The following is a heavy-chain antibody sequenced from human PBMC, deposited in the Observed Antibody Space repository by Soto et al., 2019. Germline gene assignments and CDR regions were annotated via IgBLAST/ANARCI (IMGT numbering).Heavy chain of an antibody. Sequence: GGSLRLSCAASGFTFSSYWMHWVRQAPGKGLVWVSRINSDGSSTSYADSVKGRFTISRDNAKNTLYLQMNSLRAEDTAVYYCARDALLGNYYGSGSYYYYYGMDVWGQGTTVTVSS. J-gene: IGHJ6*02. CDR3: ARDALLGNYYGSGSYYYYYGMDV. CDR2: INSDGSST. D-gene: IGHD3-10*01. CDR1: GFTFSSYW. V-gene: IGHV3-74*01.